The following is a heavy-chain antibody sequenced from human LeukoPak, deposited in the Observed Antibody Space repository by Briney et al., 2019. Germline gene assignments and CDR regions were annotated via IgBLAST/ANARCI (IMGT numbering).Heavy chain of an antibody. D-gene: IGHD4-11*01. CDR1: GGSFSNYY. CDR3: ARHYKSTRTTVFDY. J-gene: IGHJ4*02. Sequence: PSETLSLTCTVSGGSFSNYYWNWIRQPPGKGLEWLGNIHYSGNTHYSPALKSRVTISADTSKNQFSLRLSSVSAADTAVYYCARHYKSTRTTVFDYWGRGTLVTVSS. V-gene: IGHV4-59*08. CDR2: IHYSGNT.